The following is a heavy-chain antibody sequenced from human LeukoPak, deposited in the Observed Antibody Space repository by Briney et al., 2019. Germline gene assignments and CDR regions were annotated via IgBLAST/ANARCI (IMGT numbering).Heavy chain of an antibody. CDR1: GGTFSSYA. V-gene: IGHV1-69*13. CDR2: IIPIFGTA. D-gene: IGHD3-9*01. Sequence: EASVTVSCKASGGTFSSYAISWVRQAPGQGLEWMGGIIPIFGTANYAQKFQGRVTITADESTSTAYMELSSLRSEDTAVYYCARSVLRYFDWLARDYYYYGMDVWGQGTTVTVSS. J-gene: IGHJ6*02. CDR3: ARSVLRYFDWLARDYYYYGMDV.